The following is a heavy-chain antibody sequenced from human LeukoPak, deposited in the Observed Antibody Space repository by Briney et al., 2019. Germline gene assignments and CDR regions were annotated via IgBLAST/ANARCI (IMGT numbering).Heavy chain of an antibody. CDR3: ARRGSRTALPPNLHQYKDL. J-gene: IGHJ6*03. CDR2: IQTSGST. D-gene: IGHD6-13*01. V-gene: IGHV4-4*09. Sequence: PSETLSLTCTVSGDSISGYSWSWIRQSPEKGLEWIGLIQTSGSTKYKPSLKSRVTISVDTSKNQLSLKVSSGTRANTAVYYWARRGSRTALPPNLHQYKDLLGKGTTVTVSS. CDR1: GDSISGYS.